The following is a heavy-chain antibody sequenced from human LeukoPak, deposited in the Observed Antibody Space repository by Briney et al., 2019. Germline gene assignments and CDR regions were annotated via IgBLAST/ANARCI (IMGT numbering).Heavy chain of an antibody. CDR3: ARGRSGDYVRKANWFDP. J-gene: IGHJ5*02. Sequence: ASVKVSCKASGYTFTSYAMNWVRQAPGQGLEWMGWINTNTGNPTYAQGFTGRFVFSLDTSVSTAYLQISSLKAEDTAVYYCARGRSGDYVRKANWFDPWGQGTLVTVSS. V-gene: IGHV7-4-1*02. CDR2: INTNTGNP. CDR1: GYTFTSYA. D-gene: IGHD4-17*01.